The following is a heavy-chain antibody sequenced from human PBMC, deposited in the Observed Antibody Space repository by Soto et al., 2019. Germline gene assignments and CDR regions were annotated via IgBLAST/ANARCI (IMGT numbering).Heavy chain of an antibody. V-gene: IGHV1-69*13. Sequence: SVKVSCKASGCTFSSYAISWVRQAPGQGLEWMGGIIPIFGTANYAQKFQGRVTITADESTSTAYMELSSLRSEDTAVYYCARDYSGSYSFSILGYYYGMDVWGQGTTVTVSS. CDR2: IIPIFGTA. CDR3: ARDYSGSYSFSILGYYYGMDV. CDR1: GCTFSSYA. J-gene: IGHJ6*02. D-gene: IGHD1-26*01.